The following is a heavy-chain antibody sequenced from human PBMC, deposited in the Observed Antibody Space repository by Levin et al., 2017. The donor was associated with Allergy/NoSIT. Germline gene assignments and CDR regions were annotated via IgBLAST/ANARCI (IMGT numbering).Heavy chain of an antibody. J-gene: IGHJ4*02. Sequence: GGSLRLSCAASGFTFSSYEMNWVRQAPGKGLEWVSYISSSGSTIYYADSVKGRFTISRDNAKNSLYLQMNSLRAEDTAVYYCASRTYGAGSVDYWGQGTLVTVSS. D-gene: IGHD3-10*01. CDR3: ASRTYGAGSVDY. V-gene: IGHV3-48*03. CDR1: GFTFSSYE. CDR2: ISSSGSTI.